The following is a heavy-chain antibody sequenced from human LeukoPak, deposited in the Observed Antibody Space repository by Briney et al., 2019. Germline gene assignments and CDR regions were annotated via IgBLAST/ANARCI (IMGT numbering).Heavy chain of an antibody. Sequence: GGSLRLSCAASGFTFSSYSMNWVRQAPGKGLEWVSSISSRSSYIYYADSVKGRFTISRDNAKNSLYLQMNSLRVEDTALYYCAREPSICTNITCWGQGTLVTVSS. J-gene: IGHJ4*02. D-gene: IGHD2-8*01. CDR1: GFTFSSYS. CDR2: ISSRSSYI. CDR3: AREPSICTNITC. V-gene: IGHV3-21*04.